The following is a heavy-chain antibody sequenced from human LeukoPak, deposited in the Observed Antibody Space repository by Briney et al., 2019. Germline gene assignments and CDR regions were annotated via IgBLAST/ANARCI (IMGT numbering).Heavy chain of an antibody. Sequence: GGSLRLSCAASGFTFSSYSMNWVRQAPGKGLEWVSYISSSSSTIYYADSVKGRFTISRDNAKNSLYLQMNSLRAEDTAVYYCASVSSTPTDAFDIWGQGTMVTVSS. J-gene: IGHJ3*02. CDR1: GFTFSSYS. V-gene: IGHV3-48*04. CDR3: ASVSSTPTDAFDI. CDR2: ISSSSSTI. D-gene: IGHD2-2*01.